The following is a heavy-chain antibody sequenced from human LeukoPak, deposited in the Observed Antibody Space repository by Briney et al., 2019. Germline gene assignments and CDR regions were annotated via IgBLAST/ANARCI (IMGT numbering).Heavy chain of an antibody. J-gene: IGHJ4*02. CDR3: ARDSVAGTGEY. V-gene: IGHV3-53*01. D-gene: IGHD6-19*01. CDR2: IYSSGST. CDR1: GVTVSSNY. Sequence: GGSLRLSCAASGVTVSSNYVSWVRLPPGKGLEWVSVIYSSGSTYYADSVKGRFTISRDKSKNTLYLQMNSLRAEDTAVYYCARDSVAGTGEYRGQGTLVTVSS.